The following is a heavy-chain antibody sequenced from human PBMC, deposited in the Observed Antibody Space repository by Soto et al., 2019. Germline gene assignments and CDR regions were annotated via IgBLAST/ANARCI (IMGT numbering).Heavy chain of an antibody. D-gene: IGHD1-26*01. CDR2: IYPGDSDT. CDR1: GYSFTKYW. J-gene: IGHJ6*02. V-gene: IGHV5-51*01. CDR3: ARRGATRYYGMDV. Sequence: VESLKISCKGSGYSFTKYWIGWVRQMPGKGLEWMGIIYPGDSDTRYSPSFQGQVTISADKSISTAYLQWSSLKASDTAMYYCARRGATRYYGMDVWGQGTTVTVSS.